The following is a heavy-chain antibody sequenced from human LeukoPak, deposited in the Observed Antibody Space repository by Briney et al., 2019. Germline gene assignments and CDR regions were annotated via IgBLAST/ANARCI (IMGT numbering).Heavy chain of an antibody. V-gene: IGHV3-7*01. CDR1: GFTFSSYW. CDR2: IKQDGSEK. D-gene: IGHD3-16*01. Sequence: GSLRLSCAASGFTFSSYWMSWVRQAPGKGLEWVANIKQDGSEKYYVDSVKGRFTISRDNAKNSLYLQMSSLRAEDTAVYYCARGSRGEVPFYYYYMDVWGEGTTVTVSS. J-gene: IGHJ6*03. CDR3: ARGSRGEVPFYYYYMDV.